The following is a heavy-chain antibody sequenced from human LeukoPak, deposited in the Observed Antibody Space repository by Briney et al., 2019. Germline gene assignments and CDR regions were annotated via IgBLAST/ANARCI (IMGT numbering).Heavy chain of an antibody. CDR2: ISYDGSNK. CDR1: GCSFTNAW. Sequence: GGSLRLSCAASGCSFTNAWMSWVRQAPGKGLEWVAVISYDGSNKYYAASVKGRFTISRDNSKNTLYLQMNSLRAEDTAVYYCARDGDGEVSPTRFDYWGQGTLVTVSS. CDR3: ARDGDGEVSPTRFDY. J-gene: IGHJ4*02. D-gene: IGHD2-21*02. V-gene: IGHV3-30-3*01.